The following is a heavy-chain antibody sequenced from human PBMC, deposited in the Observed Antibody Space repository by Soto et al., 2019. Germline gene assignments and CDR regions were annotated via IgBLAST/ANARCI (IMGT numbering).Heavy chain of an antibody. CDR3: ARSDIVVVPAAIGPYYYYGKDV. D-gene: IGHD2-2*02. V-gene: IGHV1-2*04. J-gene: IGHJ6*02. Sequence: ASVKVSCKASGYALTGYYMHWVRQAPGQGLEWMGWINPNSGGTNYAQKFQGWVTMTRDTSISTAYMELSRLRSDDTAVYYCARSDIVVVPAAIGPYYYYGKDVWGQGTTVTVSS. CDR1: GYALTGYY. CDR2: INPNSGGT.